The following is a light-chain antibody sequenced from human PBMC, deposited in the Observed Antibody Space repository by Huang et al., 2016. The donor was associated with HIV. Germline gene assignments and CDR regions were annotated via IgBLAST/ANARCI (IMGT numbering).Light chain of an antibody. CDR3: QQRSNWPSLT. V-gene: IGKV3-11*01. J-gene: IGKJ4*01. CDR1: QSVGTY. CDR2: DAS. Sequence: DIVLTQSPVTLSLSPGERATLSCRASQSVGTYLAWYQQKPGQAPRLLIFDASSRATGIPARFSGSGSGTDFPLTISSLEPEDFAVYYCQQRSNWPSLTFGGGTKVEIK.